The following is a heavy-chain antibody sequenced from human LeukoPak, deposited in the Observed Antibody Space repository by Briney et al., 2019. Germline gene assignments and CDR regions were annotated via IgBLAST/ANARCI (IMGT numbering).Heavy chain of an antibody. CDR3: AKDLLSVGAAYFDY. CDR2: ISGSGGST. J-gene: IGHJ4*02. Sequence: HPGGSLRLSCAASGLTFTSHWMHWVRQAPGKGLEWVSAISGSGGSTYYADSVKGRFTISRDNSKNTLYLQMNSLRAEDTAVYYCAKDLLSVGAAYFDYWGQGTLVTVSS. D-gene: IGHD2-15*01. V-gene: IGHV3-23*01. CDR1: GLTFTSHW.